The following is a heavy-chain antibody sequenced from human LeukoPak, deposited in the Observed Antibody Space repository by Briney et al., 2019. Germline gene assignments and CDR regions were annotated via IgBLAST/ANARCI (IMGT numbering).Heavy chain of an antibody. Sequence: PGGSLRLSCAASDFTFSSYSMDWVRQAPGKGLEWVAFISYDGSIKYYADSVKGRFTISRDNSKNTLYLQMNSLRAEDTAVYYCAAREQNNYFDYWGQGTLVTVSS. CDR2: ISYDGSIK. CDR3: AAREQNNYFDY. D-gene: IGHD1/OR15-1a*01. V-gene: IGHV3-30-3*01. CDR1: DFTFSSYS. J-gene: IGHJ4*02.